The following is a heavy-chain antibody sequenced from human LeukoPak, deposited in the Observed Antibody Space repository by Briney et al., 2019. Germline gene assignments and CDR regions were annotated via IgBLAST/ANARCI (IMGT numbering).Heavy chain of an antibody. J-gene: IGHJ4*02. CDR2: IYYSGST. CDR1: GGSISSYY. Sequence: SETLSLTCTVSGGSISSYYWSWIRQPPGKGLEWIGYIYYSGSTNYNPSLKGRVTISVDTSKNQFSLKLSSVTAADTAVYYCARQYYYDSPFDYWGQGTLVTVSS. CDR3: ARQYYYDSPFDY. V-gene: IGHV4-59*01. D-gene: IGHD3-22*01.